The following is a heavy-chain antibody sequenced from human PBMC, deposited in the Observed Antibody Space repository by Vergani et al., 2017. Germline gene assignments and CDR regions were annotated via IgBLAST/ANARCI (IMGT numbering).Heavy chain of an antibody. CDR3: ARDPVDYYYYYGMDV. CDR2: INPSGGST. D-gene: IGHD6-19*01. V-gene: IGHV1-46*01. Sequence: QVQLVQSGAEVKKPGASVKVSCKASGYTFTSYYMHWVRQAPGQGLEWMGIINPSGGSTSYAQKFQGRVTMTRDTSTSTVYMELSSLRSEDTAVYYCARDPVDYYYYYGMDVWGQGTTVTVSS. J-gene: IGHJ6*02. CDR1: GYTFTSYY.